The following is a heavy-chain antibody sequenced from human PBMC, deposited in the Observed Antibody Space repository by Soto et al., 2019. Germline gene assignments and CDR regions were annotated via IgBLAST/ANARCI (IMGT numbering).Heavy chain of an antibody. CDR3: ARDRVGYSSSPFRGMDV. D-gene: IGHD6-13*01. CDR1: GGSISSGDYY. Sequence: PSETLSLTCTVSGGSISSGDYYWSWIRQPPGKGLEWIGYIYYSGSTYYNPSLKSRVTISVDTSKSQFSLKLSSVTAADTAVYYCARDRVGYSSSPFRGMDVWGQGTTVTVSS. CDR2: IYYSGST. J-gene: IGHJ6*02. V-gene: IGHV4-30-4*01.